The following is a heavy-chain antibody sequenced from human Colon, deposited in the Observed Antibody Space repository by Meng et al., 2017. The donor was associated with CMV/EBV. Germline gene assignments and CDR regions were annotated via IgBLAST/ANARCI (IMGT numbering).Heavy chain of an antibody. Sequence: GQVVGAGGGGDEPGRSLRLSCAASGFIFSTYAMYWVRQAPGKGLEWVAVISYDGNNKYYADSVKGRFTVSRDNSKNTLFLQMNSLRADDTAVYYCARGPSYSHYFDYWGQGTLVTVSS. D-gene: IGHD4-11*01. J-gene: IGHJ4*02. CDR1: GFIFSTYA. CDR3: ARGPSYSHYFDY. V-gene: IGHV3-30*14. CDR2: ISYDGNNK.